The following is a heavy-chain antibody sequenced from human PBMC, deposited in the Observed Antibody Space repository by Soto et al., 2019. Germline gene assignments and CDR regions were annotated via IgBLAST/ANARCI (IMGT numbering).Heavy chain of an antibody. D-gene: IGHD3-22*01. CDR2: ISAYNGNT. CDR1: GYTFTSYG. J-gene: IGHJ4*02. V-gene: IGHV1-18*01. Sequence: QVQLVQSGAEVKKPGASVKVSCKASGYTFTSYGISWVRQAPGQGLEWMGWISAYNGNTNYAQKLQGRVTMTTDTSTSRAYMELRSLRSDDTAVYYCASSPYYYDSSGYYEYYFDYWGQGTLVTVSS. CDR3: ASSPYYYDSSGYYEYYFDY.